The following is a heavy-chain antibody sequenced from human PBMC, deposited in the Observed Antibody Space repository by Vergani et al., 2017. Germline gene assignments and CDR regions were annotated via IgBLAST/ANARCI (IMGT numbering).Heavy chain of an antibody. CDR3: AKEIRVEVANIVGDAFDS. D-gene: IGHD6-19*01. Sequence: EVQLVESGGGLVQPGGSLRLSCAASGFPLSNAWLHWVRQGPVKGLEWVSRVGFDGSDTVYADSVKGRFTISKDSAMNTVHLQMNSLRLEDTALYYCAKEIRVEVANIVGDAFDSWGQGTMVTVSS. V-gene: IGHV3-74*01. J-gene: IGHJ3*02. CDR1: GFPLSNAW. CDR2: VGFDGSDT.